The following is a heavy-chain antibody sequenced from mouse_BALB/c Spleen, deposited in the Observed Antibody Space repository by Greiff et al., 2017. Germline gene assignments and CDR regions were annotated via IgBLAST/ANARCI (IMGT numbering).Heavy chain of an antibody. D-gene: IGHD2-4*01. CDR2: INPGSGGT. CDR1: GYSFTNYL. Sequence: QVQLQQSGAELVRPGTSVKVSCKASGYSFTNYLIEWVKQRPGQGLEWIGVINPGSGGTNYNEKFKGKATLTADKSSSTAYMQLSSLTSDDSAVYFCARSDYSLFDYWGQGTTLTVSS. V-gene: IGHV1-54*01. CDR3: ARSDYSLFDY. J-gene: IGHJ2*01.